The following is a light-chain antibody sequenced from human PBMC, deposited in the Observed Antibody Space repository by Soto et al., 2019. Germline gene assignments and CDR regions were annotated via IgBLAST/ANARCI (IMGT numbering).Light chain of an antibody. CDR1: QSISSY. CDR2: AAS. V-gene: IGKV1-39*01. Sequence: DIQMTQSPSSLSASVGDRVTITCRASQSISSYLNWYQQKPGKAPKLLIYAASSLQSGVPSRFSGSGSGTDFTLPISRLQPEDFGTYYCQQSYSTPWTFGQGTKVEIK. J-gene: IGKJ1*01. CDR3: QQSYSTPWT.